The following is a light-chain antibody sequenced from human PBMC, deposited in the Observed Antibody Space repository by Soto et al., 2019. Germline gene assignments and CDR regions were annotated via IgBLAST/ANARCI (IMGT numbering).Light chain of an antibody. CDR2: EGS. J-gene: IGLJ1*01. V-gene: IGLV2-23*01. CDR1: SSDVGSYNL. CDR3: CSYSASSTYV. Sequence: QSALTQPASVSGSPGQSITISCTGTSSDVGSYNLVSWYQQHPGKAPKLMIYEGSKRPSGVSIRFSGSKSGNTAALPTSGVLTDEEDDDYCCSYSASSTYVFGTGTKLTVL.